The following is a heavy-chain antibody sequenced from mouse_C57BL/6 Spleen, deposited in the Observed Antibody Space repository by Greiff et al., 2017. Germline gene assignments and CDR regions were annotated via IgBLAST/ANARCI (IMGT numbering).Heavy chain of an antibody. CDR3: TTGTDYYAMDY. CDR1: GYTFTDYE. D-gene: IGHD3-3*01. J-gene: IGHJ4*01. Sequence: VQLQESGAELVRPGASVTLSCKASGYTFTDYEMHWVKQTPVHGLEWIGAIDPETGGTAYNQKFKGKAILTADKSSSTAYMELRSLTSEDSAVYYCTTGTDYYAMDYWGQGTSVTVSS. V-gene: IGHV1-15*01. CDR2: IDPETGGT.